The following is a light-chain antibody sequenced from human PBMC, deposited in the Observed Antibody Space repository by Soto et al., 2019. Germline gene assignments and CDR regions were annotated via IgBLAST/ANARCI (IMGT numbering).Light chain of an antibody. J-gene: IGKJ1*01. CDR3: QQRSSWPWT. V-gene: IGKV3-11*01. CDR2: DAS. CDR1: QSVRSS. Sequence: EILLTQSPATLSLSPGERATLSCRASQSVRSSLAWYHQKPGQAPRLLIYDASNRATGIPGRFSGSGSGTDFTLTISNLEPEDFAVYYCQQRSSWPWTFGQGAKVEIK.